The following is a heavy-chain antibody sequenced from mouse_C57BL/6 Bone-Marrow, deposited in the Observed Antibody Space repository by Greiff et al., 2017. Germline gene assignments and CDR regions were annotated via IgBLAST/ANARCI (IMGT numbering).Heavy chain of an antibody. J-gene: IGHJ2*01. CDR2: ISSGGSYT. CDR3: ARQGLWLRHDY. D-gene: IGHD2-2*01. V-gene: IGHV5-6*02. CDR1: GFTFSSYG. Sequence: DVKLVESGGDLVKPGGSLKLSCAASGFTFSSYGMSWVRQTPDKRLEWVATISSGGSYTYYPDSVKGRFTISRDNAKNTLYLQRSSLKSEDTAMYYCARQGLWLRHDYWGQGTTLTVSS.